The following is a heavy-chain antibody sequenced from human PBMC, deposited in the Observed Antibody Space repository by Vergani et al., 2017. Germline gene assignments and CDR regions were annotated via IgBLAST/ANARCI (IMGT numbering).Heavy chain of an antibody. CDR1: GYSFTSYW. Sequence: EVQLVQSGAEVKKPGESLKISCKGSGYSFTSYWIGWVRQMPGKGLEWMGIIYPGDSDTRYSPSFQGQVTISADKSINTAYLQWSSLKASDTAMYYCARTLTDYGGNSVYFDYWGQGTLVTVSS. V-gene: IGHV5-51*01. CDR3: ARTLTDYGGNSVYFDY. D-gene: IGHD4-23*01. J-gene: IGHJ4*02. CDR2: IYPGDSDT.